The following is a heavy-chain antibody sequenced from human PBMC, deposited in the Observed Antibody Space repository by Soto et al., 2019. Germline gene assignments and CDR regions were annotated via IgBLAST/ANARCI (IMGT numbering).Heavy chain of an antibody. CDR1: GGSISSSSYY. CDR2: NYYSVST. V-gene: IGHV4-39*01. J-gene: IGHJ6*02. D-gene: IGHD6-13*01. Sequence: SETLSLTCTVSGGSISSSSYYCGWLRQAPGKGLEWIGSNYYSVSTYYNPSLKSRVTISADTSKNQFSLKLSSVTAADTAVYYCARGSSWGSYYYYGIDVWGQGTTVT. CDR3: ARGSSWGSYYYYGIDV.